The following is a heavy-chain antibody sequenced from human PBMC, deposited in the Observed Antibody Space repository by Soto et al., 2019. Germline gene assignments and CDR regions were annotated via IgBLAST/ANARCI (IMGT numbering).Heavy chain of an antibody. J-gene: IGHJ6*02. V-gene: IGHV2-70*01. D-gene: IGHD3-22*01. CDR1: GFSLSTSGMC. Sequence: SCPTLVNPTQTLTLTCTFSGFSLSTSGMCVSWIRQPPGKALDWLALIDWDDDNSYSTSLKTRLTISKDTSKNQVVLTMTNMDPVDTATYYCARTRYYYDSSGYYYSVMDVWGQGTTVPVSS. CDR3: ARTRYYYDSSGYYYSVMDV. CDR2: IDWDDDN.